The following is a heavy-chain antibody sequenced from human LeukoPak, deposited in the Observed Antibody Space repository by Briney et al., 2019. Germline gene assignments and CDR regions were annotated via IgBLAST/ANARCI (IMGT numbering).Heavy chain of an antibody. CDR1: GGSISSSSYY. V-gene: IGHV4-39*01. CDR2: IYYSGST. J-gene: IGHJ4*02. Sequence: SETLSLTCTVSGGSISSSSYYWGWIRQPPGKGLEWIGSIYYSGSTYYNPSLKSRVTISVDTSKNQFSLKLSSVTAADTAVYYCARHASGDSTPVDYWGQGTLVTVSS. CDR3: ARHASGDSTPVDY. D-gene: IGHD7-27*01.